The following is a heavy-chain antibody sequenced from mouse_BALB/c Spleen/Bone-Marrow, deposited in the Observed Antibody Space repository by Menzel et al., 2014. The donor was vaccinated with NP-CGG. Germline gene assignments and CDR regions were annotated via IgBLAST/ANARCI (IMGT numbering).Heavy chain of an antibody. CDR3: ARDY. CDR1: GSTFTDTW. Sequence: QVQLQQSGPELAKPGASVKMSCKASGSTFTDTWIHWIKQRPGQGLEWLGYINPSTGYAEYNQNFKDKATLTVDKSSSTAYMQLSSLTSEDSAVYYCARDYWGQGTTLTVSS. CDR2: INPSTGYA. J-gene: IGHJ2*01. V-gene: IGHV1-7*01.